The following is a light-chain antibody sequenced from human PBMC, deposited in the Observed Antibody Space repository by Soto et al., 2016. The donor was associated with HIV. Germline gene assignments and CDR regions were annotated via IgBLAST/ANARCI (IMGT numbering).Light chain of an antibody. J-gene: IGKJ1*01. CDR2: KAS. CDR3: QQYNSYSGT. CDR1: QSISSW. V-gene: IGKV1-5*03. Sequence: DIQMTQSHSTLSASVGDRVTITCRASQSISSWLAWYQQKPGKAPKLLIYKASSLESGVPSRFSGSGSGTEFTLTISSLQPDDFATYYCQQYNSYSGTFGQGTKGEIK.